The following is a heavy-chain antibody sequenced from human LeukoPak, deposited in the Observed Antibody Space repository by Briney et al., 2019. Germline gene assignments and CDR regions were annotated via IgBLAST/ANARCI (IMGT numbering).Heavy chain of an antibody. D-gene: IGHD4-23*01. CDR3: ARGYYGGNFRYFDY. CDR2: ISYDGSNK. CDR1: GFTFSTYW. J-gene: IGHJ4*02. V-gene: IGHV3-30*03. Sequence: GGSLRLSCAASGFTFSTYWMNWVRQAPGKGLEWVAVISYDGSNKYYADSVKGRFTISRDNSKNTLYLQMNSLRAEDTAVYYCARGYYGGNFRYFDYWGQGTLVTVSS.